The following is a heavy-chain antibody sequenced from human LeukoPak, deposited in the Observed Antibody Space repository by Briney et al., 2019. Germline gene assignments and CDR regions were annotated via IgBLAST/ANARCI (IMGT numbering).Heavy chain of an antibody. CDR2: IDAGGGDT. J-gene: IGHJ6*02. CDR1: GFSFSTYA. V-gene: IGHV3-23*01. D-gene: IGHD6-19*01. Sequence: GGSLRLSCAASGFSFSTYAMTWVRQAPGKGLEWVASIDAGGGDTCHSDSVKGRFTISRDNSMNTLYLQMNSLRADDTAVYYCGKPAKYWLVRGNGVDVWGQGTTVTVSS. CDR3: GKPAKYWLVRGNGVDV.